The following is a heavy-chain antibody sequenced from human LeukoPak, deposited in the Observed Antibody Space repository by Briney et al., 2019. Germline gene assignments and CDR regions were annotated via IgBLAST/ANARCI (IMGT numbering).Heavy chain of an antibody. Sequence: GASVKVSCKASGCTFTGYYMHWVRQAPGQGLEWMGRINPNSGGTNYAQKFQGRVTMTRDTSISTVYMELSRLRSDDTAVYYCARVGYYESSGYYEYWGQGTLVTVSS. J-gene: IGHJ4*02. CDR1: GCTFTGYY. CDR3: ARVGYYESSGYYEY. D-gene: IGHD3-22*01. CDR2: INPNSGGT. V-gene: IGHV1-2*06.